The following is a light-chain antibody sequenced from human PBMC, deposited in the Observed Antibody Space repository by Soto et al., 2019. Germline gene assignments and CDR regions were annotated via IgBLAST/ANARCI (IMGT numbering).Light chain of an antibody. CDR3: QQYNSYSTWT. CDR2: DAS. J-gene: IGKJ1*01. V-gene: IGKV1-5*01. Sequence: DIQMTQSPSTLSASVGDRVTITCRASQSISSWLAWYQQKPGKAPKLLIYDASSLESGVPSRFSGSGSGTEFTLTISSLQPDDFATYYCQQYNSYSTWTLGPGPKVDIK. CDR1: QSISSW.